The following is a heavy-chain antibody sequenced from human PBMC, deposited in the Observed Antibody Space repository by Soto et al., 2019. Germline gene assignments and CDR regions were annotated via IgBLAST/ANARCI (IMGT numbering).Heavy chain of an antibody. D-gene: IGHD6-6*01. Sequence: GGSLRLSCAASGFSFTNFAMSWVRPAPGKGLERVAGIGASGDITWYADSVKGRLSISRDDSKNTLYLQLNSLRFEDTAVYYCARGSYRARMYSSSSKWFDLWGQGTLVTV. CDR1: GFSFTNFA. J-gene: IGHJ5*02. V-gene: IGHV3-23*01. CDR2: IGASGDIT. CDR3: ARGSYRARMYSSSSKWFDL.